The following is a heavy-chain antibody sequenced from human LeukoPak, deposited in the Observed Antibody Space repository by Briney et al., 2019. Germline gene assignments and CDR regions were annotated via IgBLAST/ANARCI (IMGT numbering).Heavy chain of an antibody. Sequence: PGGSLRLSCAASGFTFSSYDMHWVRQATGKGLEWVSAIGTAGDPYYPGSVKGRFTISRENAKNSLYLQMNSLRAGDTAVYYCARGGKTGYSSGWYFGPYGMDVWGKGTTVTVSS. D-gene: IGHD6-19*01. CDR2: IGTAGDP. CDR1: GFTFSSYD. J-gene: IGHJ6*04. CDR3: ARGGKTGYSSGWYFGPYGMDV. V-gene: IGHV3-13*05.